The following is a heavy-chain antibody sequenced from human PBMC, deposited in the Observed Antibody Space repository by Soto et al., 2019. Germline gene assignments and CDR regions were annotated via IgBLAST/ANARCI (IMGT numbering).Heavy chain of an antibody. V-gene: IGHV4-59*08. D-gene: IGHD3-9*01. J-gene: IGHJ4*02. CDR2: VSYSGGT. CDR1: GASVKNYF. Sequence: SETLSLTCTVTGASVKNYFWSWIRQPPGKRLEWLGYVSYSGGTNSNPSVKGRVTISVDTSKNQFSLNLTSATAADTAIYYCVRTTGHMTGFYYWGQGTLVTVSS. CDR3: VRTTGHMTGFYY.